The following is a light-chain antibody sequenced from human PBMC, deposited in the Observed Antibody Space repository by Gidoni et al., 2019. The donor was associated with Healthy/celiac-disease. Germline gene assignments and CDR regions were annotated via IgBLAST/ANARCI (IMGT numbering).Light chain of an antibody. CDR2: VAS. CDR3: QQYDNRPLT. CDR1: QDISNY. J-gene: IGKJ4*01. Sequence: DIQMTQSPSSLSASVGDRVTITCQASQDISNYLNWYQQKPGKGPKLLIYVASNLETGVPSRFSGSGSGTDFTLTISSLQPEDIATYYCQQYDNRPLTFGGGTKVEIK. V-gene: IGKV1-33*01.